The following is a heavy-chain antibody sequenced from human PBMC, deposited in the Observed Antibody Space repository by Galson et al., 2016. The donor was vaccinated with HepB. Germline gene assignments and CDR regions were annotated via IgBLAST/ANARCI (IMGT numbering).Heavy chain of an antibody. J-gene: IGHJ5*02. V-gene: IGHV4-59*11. D-gene: IGHD2-21*02. CDR3: ARVRSPYDDCWYWFDP. CDR1: RGSLRSHS. Sequence: SETLSLTCTVSRGSLRSHSWSWVRQAPGKGLDYIGCIYYDGRSNYNPSLKSRANISQDVSKNQLSLKLKSVTPADTAVYYCARVRSPYDDCWYWFDPWGQGTLVSVSS. CDR2: IYYDGRS.